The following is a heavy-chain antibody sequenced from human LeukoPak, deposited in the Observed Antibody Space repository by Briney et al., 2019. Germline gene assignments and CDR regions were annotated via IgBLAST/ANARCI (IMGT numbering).Heavy chain of an antibody. CDR2: ISGSGGST. Sequence: PGASLRLSCAASGFTFSSYAMSWVRQAPGKGLEWVSAISGSGGSTYYADSVKGRFTISRDNSKNTLYLQMNSLRAEDTAVYYCAKTLNPSPRADYYYYGMDVWGQGTTVTVSS. J-gene: IGHJ6*02. CDR3: AKTLNPSPRADYYYYGMDV. V-gene: IGHV3-23*01. CDR1: GFTFSSYA.